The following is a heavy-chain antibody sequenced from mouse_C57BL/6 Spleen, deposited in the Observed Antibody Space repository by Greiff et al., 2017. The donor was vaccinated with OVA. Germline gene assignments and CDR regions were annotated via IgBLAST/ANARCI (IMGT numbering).Heavy chain of an antibody. CDR1: GFTFSSYG. J-gene: IGHJ3*01. V-gene: IGHV5-6*01. CDR2: ISSGGSYT. D-gene: IGHD2-5*01. CDR3: ARHQASYYSNFPWFAY. Sequence: DVQLVESGGDLVKPGGSLKLSCAASGFTFSSYGMSWVRQTPDKRLEWVATISSGGSYTYYPDSVKGRFTISRDNAKNTLYLQMSSLKSEDTAMYYCARHQASYYSNFPWFAYWGQGTLVTVSA.